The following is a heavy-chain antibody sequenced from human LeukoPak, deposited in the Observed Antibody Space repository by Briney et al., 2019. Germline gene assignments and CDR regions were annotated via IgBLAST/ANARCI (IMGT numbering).Heavy chain of an antibody. Sequence: SETLSLTCTVSGYSIGSGYYWGWIRQPAGKGLEWIGSIYYSGNTYYNPSLKSRVTISVDTSKNQFSLKLSSVTAADTAVYYCARRTIRYYMDVWGKGTTVTVSS. CDR1: GYSIGSGYY. V-gene: IGHV4-38-2*02. J-gene: IGHJ6*03. D-gene: IGHD2-2*01. CDR3: ARRTIRYYMDV. CDR2: IYYSGNT.